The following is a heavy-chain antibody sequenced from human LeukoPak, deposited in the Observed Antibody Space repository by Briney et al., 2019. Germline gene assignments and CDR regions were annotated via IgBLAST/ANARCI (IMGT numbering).Heavy chain of an antibody. CDR3: ARLERGGGQRRGYSYGYLDY. Sequence: SETLSLTCAVSGGSISSGGYSWSWIRQPLGKGLEWIGYIYHSGSTYYNPSLKSRVTISVDRSKNQFSLKLSSVTAADTAVYYCARLERGGGQRRGYSYGYLDYWGRGTLVTVSS. V-gene: IGHV4-30-2*01. D-gene: IGHD5-18*01. J-gene: IGHJ4*02. CDR1: GGSISSGGYS. CDR2: IYHSGST.